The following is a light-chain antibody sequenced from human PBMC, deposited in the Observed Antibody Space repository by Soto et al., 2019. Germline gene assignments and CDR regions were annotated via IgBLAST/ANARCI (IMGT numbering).Light chain of an antibody. Sequence: DIQLTQSPSFLSASVGDRVTITCRASQGIRSYLAWYQQKPGKAPKLLAYAASTLQSGVPSRFSGSGSGTEFSPTISSLQPEDFATYYCQQLNSYPWTFGQGTKVEIK. CDR3: QQLNSYPWT. CDR2: AAS. J-gene: IGKJ1*01. CDR1: QGIRSY. V-gene: IGKV1-9*01.